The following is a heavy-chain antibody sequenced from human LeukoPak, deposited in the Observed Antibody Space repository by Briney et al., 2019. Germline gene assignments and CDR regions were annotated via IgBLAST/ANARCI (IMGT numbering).Heavy chain of an antibody. CDR1: GGSISSYY. V-gene: IGHV4-4*07. CDR3: ARDLTDYYELDY. CDR2: IYTSGNT. J-gene: IGHJ4*02. D-gene: IGHD3-22*01. Sequence: SETLSLTCTVSGGSISSYYWSWIRQPAGKGLEWIGRIYTSGNTNYNPSFKSRVTMSVDTSKNQFSLKVSSVTAADTAVYYCARDLTDYYELDYWGQGTLVTVSS.